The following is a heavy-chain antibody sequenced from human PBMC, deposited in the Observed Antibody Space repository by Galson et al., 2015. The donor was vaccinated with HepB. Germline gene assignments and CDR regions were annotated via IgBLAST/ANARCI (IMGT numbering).Heavy chain of an antibody. Sequence: CAISGDSVPTNIVAWNWIRQSPSRGLEWLGRTYYRSKWYNDYAVSVQSRITINPDTSRNQFSLQLNSVTPEDTGVYYCTRVRHLARGMDVWGQGTTVT. CDR2: TYYRSKWYN. CDR1: GDSVPTNIVA. V-gene: IGHV6-1*01. CDR3: TRVRHLARGMDV. D-gene: IGHD5-12*01. J-gene: IGHJ6*02.